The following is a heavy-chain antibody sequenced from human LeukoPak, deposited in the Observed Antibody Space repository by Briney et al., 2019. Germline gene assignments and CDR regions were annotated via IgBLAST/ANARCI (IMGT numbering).Heavy chain of an antibody. CDR3: AREGTGYTIFGVAPSGAFDI. Sequence: PGGSLRLSCAASGFTFSSYSMNWVRQAPGKGLEWVSSISSSSSYIYYADSVKGRFTISRDNSKNTLYLQMNSLRAEDTAVYYCAREGTGYTIFGVAPSGAFDIWGQGTMVTVSS. D-gene: IGHD3-3*01. CDR1: GFTFSSYS. J-gene: IGHJ3*02. CDR2: ISSSSSYI. V-gene: IGHV3-21*01.